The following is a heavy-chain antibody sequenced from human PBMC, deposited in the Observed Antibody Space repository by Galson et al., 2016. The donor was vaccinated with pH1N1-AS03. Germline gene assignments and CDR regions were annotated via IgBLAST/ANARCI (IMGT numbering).Heavy chain of an antibody. CDR1: GFSLATSGVG. D-gene: IGHD2/OR15-2a*01. CDR3: TRSRYYNTNLYYFDY. CDR2: IYWDDDK. V-gene: IGHV2-5*02. J-gene: IGHJ4*02. Sequence: PALVKPTQTLTLTCAFSGFSLATSGVGVGWIRQPPGKALEWLALIYWDDDKLYNPSLKSRLTVTKDTSRNLVVLTLTDMDPVDTATYFCTRSRYYNTNLYYFDYWGQGTLVTVSS.